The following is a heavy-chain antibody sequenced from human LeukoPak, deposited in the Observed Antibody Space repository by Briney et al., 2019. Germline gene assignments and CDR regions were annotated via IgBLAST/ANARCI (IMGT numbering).Heavy chain of an antibody. CDR3: AKDLIRRIVVDYYYGMDV. D-gene: IGHD2-15*01. CDR1: GFTFSSYA. CDR2: IRGSGGST. J-gene: IGHJ6*02. V-gene: IGHV3-23*01. Sequence: KPGGSLRLSCAASGFTFSSYAMSWVRQAPGKGLEWVSAIRGSGGSTYYADSVKGRFTISRDNSKNTLYLQMNSLRAEDTAVYYCAKDLIRRIVVDYYYGMDVWGQGTTVTVSS.